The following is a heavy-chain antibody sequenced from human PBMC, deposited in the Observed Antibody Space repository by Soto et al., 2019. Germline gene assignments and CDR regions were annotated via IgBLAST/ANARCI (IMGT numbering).Heavy chain of an antibody. CDR3: AKDRHDYGDSDYYYGMDV. V-gene: IGHV3-23*01. D-gene: IGHD4-17*01. Sequence: GGSLRLSCAASGFTFSSYAMSWVRQAPGKGLEWVSAISGSGGSTYYADSVKGRFTISRDNSKNTLYLQMNSLRAEDTAVYYCAKDRHDYGDSDYYYGMDVWGQGTTVTVSS. CDR1: GFTFSSYA. CDR2: ISGSGGST. J-gene: IGHJ6*02.